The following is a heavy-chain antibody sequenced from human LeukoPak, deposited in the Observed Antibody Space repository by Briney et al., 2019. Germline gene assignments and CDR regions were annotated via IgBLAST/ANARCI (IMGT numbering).Heavy chain of an antibody. D-gene: IGHD2-21*02. Sequence: PWETLSLTCAVYGGSFSGYYWSWIRQPPGKGLEWIGEINHSGSTNYNPSLKSRVTISVDTSKNQFSLKLSSVTAADTAVYYCARGGRVTRGNWFDPWGQGTLVTVSS. CDR2: INHSGST. J-gene: IGHJ5*02. CDR3: ARGGRVTRGNWFDP. CDR1: GGSFSGYY. V-gene: IGHV4-34*01.